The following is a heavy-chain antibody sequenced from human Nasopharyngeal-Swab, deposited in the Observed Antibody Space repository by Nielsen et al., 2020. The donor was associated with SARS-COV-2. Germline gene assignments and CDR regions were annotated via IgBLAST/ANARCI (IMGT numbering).Heavy chain of an antibody. Sequence: GESLKISCAASGFTFSNAWMNWVRQAPGKGLEWVSYISSSSSTIYYADSVKGRFTISRDNAKNSLYLQMNSLRDEDTAVYYCARDPQYSSSWSYYYYYGMDVWGQGTTVTVSS. V-gene: IGHV3-48*02. CDR3: ARDPQYSSSWSYYYYYGMDV. CDR1: GFTFSNAW. J-gene: IGHJ6*02. D-gene: IGHD6-13*01. CDR2: ISSSSSTI.